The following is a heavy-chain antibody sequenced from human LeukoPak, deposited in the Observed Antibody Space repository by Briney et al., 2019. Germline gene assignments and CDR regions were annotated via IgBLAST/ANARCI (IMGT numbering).Heavy chain of an antibody. CDR1: GFTFSSYA. V-gene: IGHV3-23*01. D-gene: IGHD3-3*01. Sequence: GGSLRLSCAASGFTFSSYAMSWVRQAPGKGLEWVSAVSGSGGTTYFADSVKGRFTISRDNSKNTLYLQMNSLRAEDTAVYYCAKEYDYWSGYYFDYWGQGTLVTVSS. J-gene: IGHJ4*02. CDR3: AKEYDYWSGYYFDY. CDR2: VSGSGGTT.